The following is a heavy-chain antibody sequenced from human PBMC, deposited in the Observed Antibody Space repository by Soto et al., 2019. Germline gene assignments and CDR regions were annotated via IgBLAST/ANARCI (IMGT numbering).Heavy chain of an antibody. J-gene: IGHJ5*02. D-gene: IGHD3-9*01. CDR2: IYSGGST. CDR3: ARAIPYYDILTGYLFNWFDP. V-gene: IGHV3-53*01. Sequence: PGGSLRLSCAASGFTVSSNYMSWVRQAPGKGLEWVSVIYSGGSTYYADSVKGRFTISRDNPKNTLYLQMNSLRAEDTAVYYCARAIPYYDILTGYLFNWFDPWGQGTLVTVSS. CDR1: GFTVSSNY.